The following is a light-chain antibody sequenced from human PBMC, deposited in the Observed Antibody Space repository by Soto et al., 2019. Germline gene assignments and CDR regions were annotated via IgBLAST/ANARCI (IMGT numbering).Light chain of an antibody. CDR1: NIGSKS. CDR3: QVWDISSGHVV. J-gene: IGLJ3*02. CDR2: YDS. V-gene: IGLV3-21*01. Sequence: SYELTQPPSVSVSPGKTASVACGGSNIGSKSVHWYQKKSGQAPVLVMYYDSDRHSRIPERCSGSNSGNTATLTISRVEDGDEAADYFQVWDISSGHVVFGGGTKLTVL.